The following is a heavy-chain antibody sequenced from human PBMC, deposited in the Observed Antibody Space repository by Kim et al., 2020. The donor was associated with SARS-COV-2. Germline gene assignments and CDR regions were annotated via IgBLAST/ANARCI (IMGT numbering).Heavy chain of an antibody. CDR2: VSAAGLRT. V-gene: IGHV3-23*01. D-gene: IGHD1-26*01. J-gene: IGHJ4*01. Sequence: GGSLRLSCAASGYTFSSYAMTWVRQAPGKGLEWVAAVSAAGLRTYYADSLKGRSTISRDNSKNTVNLQMNSLRPEDSAVYYCPKGQSGTRQDRYPDDWG. CDR1: GYTFSSYA. CDR3: PKGQSGTRQDRYPDD.